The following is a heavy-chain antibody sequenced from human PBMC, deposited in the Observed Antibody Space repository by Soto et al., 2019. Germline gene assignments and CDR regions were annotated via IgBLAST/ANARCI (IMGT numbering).Heavy chain of an antibody. CDR3: ARVGSYSAGSSYPS. CDR1: GYTFTGHD. J-gene: IGHJ4*02. CDR2: IKGNGGAT. V-gene: IGHV1-2*02. D-gene: IGHD6-6*01. Sequence: ASVNVSCKASGYTFTGHDLHWVRQGPGQSLEWIGWIKGNGGATKYARKFQGRATMTRDTSTSTAYLELKSLRSEDTALYFCARVGSYSAGSSYPSWGQGTLVTVSS.